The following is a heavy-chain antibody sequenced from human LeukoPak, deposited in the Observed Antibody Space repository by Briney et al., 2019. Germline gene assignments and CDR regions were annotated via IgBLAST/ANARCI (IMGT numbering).Heavy chain of an antibody. D-gene: IGHD3-22*01. J-gene: IGHJ3*02. CDR3: ARTRPGSLITMIPHAFDI. Sequence: GESLKISCKGSGYSFTSYWIGWVRQMPGKGLEWMGIIYPGDSDTRYSPSFQGQVTISADKSISTAYLQWSSLKASDTAMYYCARTRPGSLITMIPHAFDIWGQGTMVTVSS. V-gene: IGHV5-51*01. CDR1: GYSFTSYW. CDR2: IYPGDSDT.